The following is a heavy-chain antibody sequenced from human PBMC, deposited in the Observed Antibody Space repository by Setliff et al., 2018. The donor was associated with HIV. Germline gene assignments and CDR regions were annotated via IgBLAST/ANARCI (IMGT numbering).Heavy chain of an antibody. CDR2: LYYTGST. V-gene: IGHV4-39*07. D-gene: IGHD2-21*02. J-gene: IGHJ4*02. Sequence: SETLSLTCTVSGGSVSSTTYFWGWIRQAPGKGLQWIGSLYYTGSTYYNPSLKSRVTISVDTSKNQFSLRLNSVTAADTAVYYCARQGNIVVVTSFDYWGQGTLVTVSS. CDR3: ARQGNIVVVTSFDY. CDR1: GGSVSSTTYF.